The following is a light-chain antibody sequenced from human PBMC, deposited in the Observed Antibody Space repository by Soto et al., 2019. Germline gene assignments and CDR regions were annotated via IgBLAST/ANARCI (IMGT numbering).Light chain of an antibody. Sequence: EIVVTQSPGTLSLSPGERATLSCRASQSVSSSYLAWYQQKPGQAPRLLIYVASSRATGIPDRFSGSGSGTDFPLTISRLEPADFAVYYCQQYGSSPWTFGQGNKVEI. CDR1: QSVSSSY. J-gene: IGKJ1*01. V-gene: IGKV3-20*01. CDR2: VAS. CDR3: QQYGSSPWT.